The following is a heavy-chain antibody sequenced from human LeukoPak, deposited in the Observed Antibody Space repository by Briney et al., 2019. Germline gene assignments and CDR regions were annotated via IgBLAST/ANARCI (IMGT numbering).Heavy chain of an antibody. D-gene: IGHD2-15*01. J-gene: IGHJ4*02. CDR2: IYTSGST. Sequence: PSETLSLTCTVSGGSISSGSYYWSWIRQPAGKGLEWIGRIYTSGSTNYNPFLKIRVTISVDTSKNQFSLKLSSVTAADTAVYYCARENVAATGEGIDYWGQGTLVTVSS. V-gene: IGHV4-61*02. CDR1: GGSISSGSYY. CDR3: ARENVAATGEGIDY.